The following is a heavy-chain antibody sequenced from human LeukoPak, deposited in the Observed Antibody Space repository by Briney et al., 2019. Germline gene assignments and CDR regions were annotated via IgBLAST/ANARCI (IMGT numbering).Heavy chain of an antibody. CDR1: GGSISSSSYY. D-gene: IGHD5-18*01. CDR3: ARRPSLWLPPGVDY. CDR2: IYYSGST. J-gene: IGHJ4*02. Sequence: SETLSLTCTVSGGSISSSSYYWGWLRQPPGTGLEWVGSIYYSGSTYYNPSLKSRVTISVDTSKNHFSLKLSSVTAADTAVYYCARRPSLWLPPGVDYWGQGTLVTVST. V-gene: IGHV4-39*02.